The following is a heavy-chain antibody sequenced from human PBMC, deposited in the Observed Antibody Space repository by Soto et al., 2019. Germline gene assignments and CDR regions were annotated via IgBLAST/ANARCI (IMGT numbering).Heavy chain of an antibody. CDR2: ISYEGGTK. J-gene: IGHJ3*02. Sequence: PGGSPGLFCAASGFTFSAYAMHWVRQAPGKGLEWVALISYEGGTKYYTDSVQGRFTVSRDNRKNTLYLQMSSLRIEDTAVYYCATVGGTYAFDIWGQGTVVTVSS. V-gene: IGHV3-30-3*01. CDR3: ATVGGTYAFDI. CDR1: GFTFSAYA. D-gene: IGHD1-7*01.